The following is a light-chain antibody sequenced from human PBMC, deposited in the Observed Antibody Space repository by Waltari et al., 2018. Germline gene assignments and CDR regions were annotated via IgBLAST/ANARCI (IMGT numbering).Light chain of an antibody. CDR2: DVT. V-gene: IGLV2-11*01. CDR1: SSDVGGYNF. J-gene: IGLJ2*01. Sequence: QSALTQPRSVSGSPGQTVTISCTGTSSDVGGYNFVSWYQQYPDKAPKLMIYDVTKRPSGVPDRVSGSKSGDTASLTISGLQAEDEADYYCCSYAGSYTLFGGGTKLTVL. CDR3: CSYAGSYTL.